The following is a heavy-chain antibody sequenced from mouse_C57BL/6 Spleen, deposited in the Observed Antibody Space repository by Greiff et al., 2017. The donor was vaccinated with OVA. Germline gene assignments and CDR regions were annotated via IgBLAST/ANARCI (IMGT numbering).Heavy chain of an antibody. Sequence: VQLQQPGADLVQPGASVTLSCTASGFTFTSYWVHWVRQSPGRGLEWIGRIAPNSGGTKYNAEFKSKATLTVDKPTSTAYMQLSSLTSEDSAVYYCARSGYSHAMDYWGQGTSVTVSS. J-gene: IGHJ4*01. CDR3: ARSGYSHAMDY. CDR1: GFTFTSYW. CDR2: IAPNSGGT. D-gene: IGHD2-3*01. V-gene: IGHV1-72*01.